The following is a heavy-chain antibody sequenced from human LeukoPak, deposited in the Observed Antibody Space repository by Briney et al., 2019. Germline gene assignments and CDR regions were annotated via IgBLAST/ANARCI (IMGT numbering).Heavy chain of an antibody. J-gene: IGHJ5*02. V-gene: IGHV3-33*01. CDR3: ARDSLETSSGWFDP. Sequence: QPGRSLRLSCAASGFTFSTYGMHWVRQAPGEGLEWVAVIWSDGTNKYYADSAKGRFTISRDNSKNTLYLQMNSLKAEDTAVYYCARDSLETSSGWFDPWGQGTLVTVSS. CDR2: IWSDGTNK. CDR1: GFTFSTYG. D-gene: IGHD6-19*01.